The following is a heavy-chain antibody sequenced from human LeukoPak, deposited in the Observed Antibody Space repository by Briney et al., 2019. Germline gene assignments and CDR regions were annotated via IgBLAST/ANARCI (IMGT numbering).Heavy chain of an antibody. D-gene: IGHD3-22*01. V-gene: IGHV3-7*01. Sequence: GGSLRLSCAASGFTFSSFWMAWVRQAPGKGLEWVANIKQDGSLQYYGAPVKGRFTIPRDNAKNSLYLQMNSLRAEDTALYYCATSYDSSGCDWGQGTLVTVSS. CDR2: IKQDGSLQ. CDR3: ATSYDSSGCD. CDR1: GFTFSSFW. J-gene: IGHJ4*02.